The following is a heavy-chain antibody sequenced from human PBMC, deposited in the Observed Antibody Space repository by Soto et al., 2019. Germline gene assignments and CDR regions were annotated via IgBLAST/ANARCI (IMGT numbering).Heavy chain of an antibody. J-gene: IGHJ4*02. D-gene: IGHD2-15*01. CDR2: INHSGST. CDR3: ARGGILGGTRLDY. V-gene: IGHV4-34*01. Sequence: SETLSLTCAVYGGSFSGYYWSWIRQPPGKGLEWIGEINHSGSTNYNPSLKSRVTISVDTSKNQFSLKLSSVTAADTAVYYCARGGILGGTRLDYRGQGTLVTVSS. CDR1: GGSFSGYY.